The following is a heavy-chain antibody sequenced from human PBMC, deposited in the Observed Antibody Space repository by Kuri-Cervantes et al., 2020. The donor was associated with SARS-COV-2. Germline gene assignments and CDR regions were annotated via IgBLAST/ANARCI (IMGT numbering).Heavy chain of an antibody. J-gene: IGHJ4*02. CDR3: ASAQGPYYYDSSGYYRFDY. CDR1: GGSISSSSYY. CDR2: IYYSGSA. Sequence: ESLKSPCTVSGGSISSSSYYWGWIRQPPGKGLEWIGSIYYSGSAYYNPSLKSRVTISVDTSKNQFSLKLSSVTAADTAVYYCASAQGPYYYDSSGYYRFDYRGQGTLVTVSS. V-gene: IGHV4-39*01. D-gene: IGHD3-22*01.